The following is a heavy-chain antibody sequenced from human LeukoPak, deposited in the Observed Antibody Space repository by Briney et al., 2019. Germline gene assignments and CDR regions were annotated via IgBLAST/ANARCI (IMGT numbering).Heavy chain of an antibody. CDR2: ISSSSSYI. CDR1: GFTFSSYS. D-gene: IGHD6-13*01. J-gene: IGHJ4*02. V-gene: IGHV3-21*01. Sequence: GGSLRLSCAASGFTFSSYSMNWVRQAPGKGLEWVSSISSSSSYIYYADSVKGRFTISRDNAKNSLYLQMNSLRAEDTAVYYCARDMGFAYSSSWYGEFDYWGQGTLVTVSS. CDR3: ARDMGFAYSSSWYGEFDY.